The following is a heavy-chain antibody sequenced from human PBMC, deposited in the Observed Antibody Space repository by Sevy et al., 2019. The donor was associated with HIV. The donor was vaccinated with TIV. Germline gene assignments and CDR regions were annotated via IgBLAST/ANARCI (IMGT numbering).Heavy chain of an antibody. CDR3: AREKYYYDSSGYENDAFDI. D-gene: IGHD3-22*01. Sequence: GGSLRLSCAASGFTFSSYAMHWVRQAPGKGLEWVAVISYDGSNKYYADSGKGRFTISRDNSKNTLYLQMNSLRAEDTAVYYCAREKYYYDSSGYENDAFDIWGQGTMVTVSS. CDR2: ISYDGSNK. J-gene: IGHJ3*02. CDR1: GFTFSSYA. V-gene: IGHV3-30-3*01.